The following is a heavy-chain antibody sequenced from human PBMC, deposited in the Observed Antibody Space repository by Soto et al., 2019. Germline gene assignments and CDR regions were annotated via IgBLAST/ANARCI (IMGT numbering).Heavy chain of an antibody. V-gene: IGHV3-9*01. CDR1: GFTFDDYA. D-gene: IGHD6-13*01. Sequence: PGGSLRLSCAASGFTFDDYAMHWVRQAPGKGLEWVSGISWNSGSIGYADSVKGRFTISRDNAKNSLYLQMNSLRAEDTALYYCAKDASSSNWPNYYYYMDVWGKGTTVTVSS. CDR2: ISWNSGSI. CDR3: AKDASSSNWPNYYYYMDV. J-gene: IGHJ6*03.